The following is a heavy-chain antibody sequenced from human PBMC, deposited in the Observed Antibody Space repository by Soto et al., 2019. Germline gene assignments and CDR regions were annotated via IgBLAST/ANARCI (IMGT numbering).Heavy chain of an antibody. D-gene: IGHD4-17*01. V-gene: IGHV4-4*07. CDR1: GNSMFNYY. Sequence: QVHLQESGPGLVKPSGTLSLICTVSGNSMFNYYWSWIRQPAGKGLEWIGRVYTDGTAIYNPSLKSRVTMSVDMSKNQFSLNVNSVTASDTAVYYCAEGGFVDGDDMHHVMDVWSQGATVIVS. J-gene: IGHJ6*02. CDR2: VYTDGTA. CDR3: AEGGFVDGDDMHHVMDV.